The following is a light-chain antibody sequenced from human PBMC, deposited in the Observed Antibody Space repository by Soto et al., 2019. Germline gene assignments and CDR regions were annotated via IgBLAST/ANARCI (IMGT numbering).Light chain of an antibody. V-gene: IGKV1-39*01. CDR1: QEISSY. J-gene: IGKJ4*01. CDR3: QQSYDTVRT. Sequence: DIQMTQSPSSLSASLGDRVTITCRASQEISSYLNWYQQKPGTAPKLLIYAASRLQSGVPGRFSGGGVGTDFTLTISSLQPEDFATYFCQQSYDTVRTFGGGTRVEI. CDR2: AAS.